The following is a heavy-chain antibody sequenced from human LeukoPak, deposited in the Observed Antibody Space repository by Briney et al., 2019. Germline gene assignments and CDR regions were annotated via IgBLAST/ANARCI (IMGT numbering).Heavy chain of an antibody. CDR2: ISGSGGST. D-gene: IGHD2-2*01. J-gene: IGHJ3*02. Sequence: GGSLRLSCAASGFTFSSYAMSWVRQAPGKGLEWVSAISGSGGSTYYADSVKGRFTISRDNSKNTLYLQMNSLRAEDTAVYYCAKLYQLLWGDHDAFDIWGQGTMVTVSS. CDR1: GFTFSSYA. CDR3: AKLYQLLWGDHDAFDI. V-gene: IGHV3-23*01.